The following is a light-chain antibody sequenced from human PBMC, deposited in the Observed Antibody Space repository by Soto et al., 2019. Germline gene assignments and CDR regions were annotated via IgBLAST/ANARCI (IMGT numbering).Light chain of an antibody. CDR3: QLYGSSPLYT. V-gene: IGKV3-20*01. J-gene: IGKJ3*01. Sequence: EIVLTQSPGTLSLSPGERATLSCRASQSVSSNYLAWYQQKPGQAPRLLIYGAFSRATGIPDRFSGSGSGIDFTLTISRLEPEDFAVYHCQLYGSSPLYTFGPGTTVDVK. CDR1: QSVSSNY. CDR2: GAF.